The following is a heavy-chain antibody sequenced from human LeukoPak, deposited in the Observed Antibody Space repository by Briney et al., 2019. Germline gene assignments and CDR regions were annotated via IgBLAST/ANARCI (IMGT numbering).Heavy chain of an antibody. J-gene: IGHJ4*02. Sequence: PGGSLRLSCAASGFTFTNYWMGWVRQPPGKGLEWVANIKQDGSEKYYVDSVKGRFSISRDNAKNSLYLQMNSLRAEDTAVYYCARDDYGGTRYWGQGTLVTVSS. CDR3: ARDDYGGTRY. CDR1: GFTFTNYW. D-gene: IGHD4/OR15-4a*01. V-gene: IGHV3-7*01. CDR2: IKQDGSEK.